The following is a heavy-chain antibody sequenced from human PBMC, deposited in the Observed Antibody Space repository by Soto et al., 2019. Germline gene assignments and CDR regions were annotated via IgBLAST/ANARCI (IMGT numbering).Heavy chain of an antibody. CDR2: NNHSGST. CDR1: GGSFSGYY. V-gene: IGHV4-34*01. CDR3: ARDKITGLFDY. D-gene: IGHD2-8*02. Sequence: SETLSLTCAVYGGSFSGYYWTWIRQPPGTGLEWIGENNHSGSTNYNPSLKSRVTISVDTSKNQFSLKLTSVTAADTAVYYCARDKITGLFDYWGQGPLVTVSS. J-gene: IGHJ4*02.